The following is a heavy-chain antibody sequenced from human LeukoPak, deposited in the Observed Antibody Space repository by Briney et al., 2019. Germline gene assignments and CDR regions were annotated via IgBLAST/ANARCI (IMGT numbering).Heavy chain of an antibody. CDR2: IYYSGST. V-gene: IGHV4-61*01. Sequence: PSETLSLTCTVSGGSISNSNYYWSWIRQPPGKGLEWIGYIYYSGSTNYNPSLKSRVTISVDTSKNQFSLKLSSVTAADTAVYYCARESSGSYYEDWGQGTLVTVSS. J-gene: IGHJ4*02. CDR1: GGSISNSNYY. D-gene: IGHD1-26*01. CDR3: ARESSGSYYED.